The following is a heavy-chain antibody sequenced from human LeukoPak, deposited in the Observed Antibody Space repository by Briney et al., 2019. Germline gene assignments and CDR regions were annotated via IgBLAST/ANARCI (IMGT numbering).Heavy chain of an antibody. Sequence: PGGSLRLSCAASGFTFSGYDMHWVRQPTGKGLEWVSAIGIGGDTYYPGTVKGRFTMSRENAKNSLYLQMNSLRAGDTAVYYCARGYVHAFDLWCPGTMVTVSS. D-gene: IGHD3-16*01. CDR2: IGIGGDT. CDR1: GFTFSGYD. V-gene: IGHV3-13*04. J-gene: IGHJ3*01. CDR3: ARGYVHAFDL.